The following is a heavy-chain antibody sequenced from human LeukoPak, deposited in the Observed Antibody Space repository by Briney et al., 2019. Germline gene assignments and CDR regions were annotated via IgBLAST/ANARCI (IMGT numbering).Heavy chain of an antibody. V-gene: IGHV4-31*03. D-gene: IGHD6-19*01. CDR1: GGSISSGGYY. J-gene: IGHJ3*01. Sequence: PSQTLSLTCTVSGGSISSGGYYRSWIRQHPGTGLEWIGYISYSGSSYYNPSLKSRLSISLDTSKNQFSLSLSSVTAADTAVFYCARASVAGMQNAFDLWGQGTMVTVSS. CDR2: ISYSGSS. CDR3: ARASVAGMQNAFDL.